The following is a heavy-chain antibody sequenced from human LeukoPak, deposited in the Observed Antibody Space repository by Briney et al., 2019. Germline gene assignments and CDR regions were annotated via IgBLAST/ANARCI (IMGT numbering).Heavy chain of an antibody. CDR1: GGTFSSYA. V-gene: IGHV1-69*04. J-gene: IGHJ4*02. CDR2: IIPILGIA. D-gene: IGHD2-2*01. CDR3: ARAGSSTSPGFDY. Sequence: SVKVSCKASGGTFSSYAISWVRQAPGQGLEWMGRIIPILGIANYAQKFQGRVTITADESTSTAYMELSSLRSEDTAVYYCARAGSSTSPGFDYWGQGTLVTVSS.